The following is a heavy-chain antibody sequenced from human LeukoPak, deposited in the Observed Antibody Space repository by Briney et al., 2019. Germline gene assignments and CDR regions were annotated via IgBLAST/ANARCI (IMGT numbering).Heavy chain of an antibody. CDR1: GGSIRSSYYY. D-gene: IGHD4-23*01. CDR3: ATGGNGYFDY. Sequence: SETLSLTCTVSGGSIRSSYYYWGWIRQPPGKGLEWIGSIYDSGSTYYNPSLKSRVTISVDTSKNQFSLKLNSVTAADTAVYYCATGGNGYFDYWGQGTLVTVSS. J-gene: IGHJ4*02. CDR2: IYDSGST. V-gene: IGHV4-39*01.